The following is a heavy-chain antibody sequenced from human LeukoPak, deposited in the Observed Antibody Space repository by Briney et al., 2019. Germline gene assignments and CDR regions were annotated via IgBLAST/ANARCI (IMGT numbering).Heavy chain of an antibody. CDR1: GYTLTELS. V-gene: IGHV1-8*01. CDR3: ARVITGTTGIYYYYYLDV. Sequence: ASVKVSCKVSGYTLTELSMHWVRQATGQGLEWMGWMNPNSGNTGYAQKFQGRVTMTRNTSISTAYMELSSLRSEDTAVYYCARVITGTTGIYYYYYLDVWGKGTTVTISS. D-gene: IGHD1-20*01. J-gene: IGHJ6*03. CDR2: MNPNSGNT.